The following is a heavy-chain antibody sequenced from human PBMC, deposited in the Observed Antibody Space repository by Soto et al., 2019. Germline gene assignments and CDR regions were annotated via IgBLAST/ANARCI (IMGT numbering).Heavy chain of an antibody. CDR3: ARANTEYSGYDYLDY. CDR1: GFTFSSYS. V-gene: IGHV3-21*01. Sequence: GGSLRLSCAASGFTFSSYSMNWVRQAPGKGLEWVSSISSSSSYIYYADSVKGRFTISRDNAKNSLYLQMNSLRAEDTAVYYCARANTEYSGYDYLDYWGQGTLVTVSS. D-gene: IGHD5-12*01. CDR2: ISSSSSYI. J-gene: IGHJ4*02.